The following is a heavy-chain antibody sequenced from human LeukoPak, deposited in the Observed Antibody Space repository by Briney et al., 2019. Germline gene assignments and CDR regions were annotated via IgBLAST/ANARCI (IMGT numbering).Heavy chain of an antibody. V-gene: IGHV3-23*01. CDR2: ISGSGGST. D-gene: IGHD1-26*01. CDR3: AKDKGWGYSTYDDYGMDV. Sequence: PGGSLRLSCAASGFTFSNYAMSWGRQAPGKGLEWVSAISGSGGSTYYADSVKGRFTISRDNSKNTLYLQMNSLRAEDTAVYYCAKDKGWGYSTYDDYGMDVWGQGTTVTVSS. CDR1: GFTFSNYA. J-gene: IGHJ6*02.